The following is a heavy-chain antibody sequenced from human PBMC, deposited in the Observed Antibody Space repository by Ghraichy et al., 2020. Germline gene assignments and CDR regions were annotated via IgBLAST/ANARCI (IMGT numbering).Heavy chain of an antibody. Sequence: GGSLRLSCAASGFTFSSYWMHWVRQAPGKGLVWVSRINSDGSSTSYADSVKGRFTISRDNAKNTLYLQMNSLRAEDTAVYYCAREGAGYAFDIWGQGTMVTVSS. CDR2: INSDGSST. CDR3: AREGAGYAFDI. CDR1: GFTFSSYW. D-gene: IGHD1-26*01. V-gene: IGHV3-74*01. J-gene: IGHJ3*02.